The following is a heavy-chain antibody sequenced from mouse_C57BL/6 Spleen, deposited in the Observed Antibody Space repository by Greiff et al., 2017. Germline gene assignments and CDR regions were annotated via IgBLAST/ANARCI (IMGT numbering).Heavy chain of an antibody. CDR1: GYSFTGYY. V-gene: IGHV1-42*01. J-gene: IGHJ4*01. Sequence: EVQLQQSGPDLVKPGASVKISCKASGYSFTGYYMNWVKQSPEQSLEWIGEINPSTGGTTYNQKFKAKATLTVDKSSSTAYMQLKSLTSADSAVYYCARNDGSSWDYWGQGTSVTVSS. CDR2: INPSTGGT. CDR3: ARNDGSSWDY. D-gene: IGHD1-1*01.